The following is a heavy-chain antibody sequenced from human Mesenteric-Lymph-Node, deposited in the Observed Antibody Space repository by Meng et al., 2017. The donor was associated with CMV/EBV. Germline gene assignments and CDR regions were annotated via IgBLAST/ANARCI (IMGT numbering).Heavy chain of an antibody. D-gene: IGHD6-19*01. CDR1: GFIFNDYT. CDR2: IGWNSGGI. J-gene: IGHJ6*02. CDR3: ARVGYSSGWRSYYYYGMDV. V-gene: IGHV3-9*01. Sequence: SLKISCAASGFIFNDYTMHWVRQAPGKGLEWVAGIGWNSGGIGYADSVKGRFTISRDNAKNSLYLQMNSLRAEDTAVYYCARVGYSSGWRSYYYYGMDVWGQGTTVTVSS.